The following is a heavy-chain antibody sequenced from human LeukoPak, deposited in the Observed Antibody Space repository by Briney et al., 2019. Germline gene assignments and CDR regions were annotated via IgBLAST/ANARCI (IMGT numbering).Heavy chain of an antibody. CDR2: INHSGST. CDR3: ARGYSSSWYFNWFDP. V-gene: IGHV4-34*01. Sequence: SETLSLTCAIYGGSFSGYYWSWIRQPPGKGLEWIGEINHSGSTNYNPSLKSRVTISVDTSKNQFSLKLTSVTAADTAVYYCARGYSSSWYFNWFDPWGQGTLVTVSS. J-gene: IGHJ5*02. CDR1: GGSFSGYY. D-gene: IGHD6-13*01.